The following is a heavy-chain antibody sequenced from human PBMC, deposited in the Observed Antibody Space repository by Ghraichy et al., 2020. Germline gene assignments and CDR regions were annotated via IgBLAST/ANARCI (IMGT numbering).Heavy chain of an antibody. CDR1: GGSVITENYY. D-gene: IGHD4-23*01. Sequence: SETLSLTCTVSGGSVITENYYWSWILQPPGKRLEWIGYSYYSGSTTYNPSLRSRVTISVDTSKNQFSLKLSSVTAADTAVYYCARAVGGRDWYFDLWGRGTLVIVSS. CDR2: SYYSGST. J-gene: IGHJ2*01. CDR3: ARAVGGRDWYFDL. V-gene: IGHV4-61*01.